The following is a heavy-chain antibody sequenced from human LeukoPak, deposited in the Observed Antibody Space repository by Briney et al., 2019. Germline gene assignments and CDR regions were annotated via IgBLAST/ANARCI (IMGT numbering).Heavy chain of an antibody. V-gene: IGHV5-51*01. Sequence: GESLKISCKASGYSFTTYWIGWVRQMPGKGLEWMGIIYPGDSDTRYSPSFQGQVTISADKSINTAYLQWSSLKASDTAMYYCARVKYNGGDYDALDIWDQGTMVTVSS. CDR2: IYPGDSDT. J-gene: IGHJ3*02. CDR3: ARVKYNGGDYDALDI. D-gene: IGHD4-17*01. CDR1: GYSFTTYW.